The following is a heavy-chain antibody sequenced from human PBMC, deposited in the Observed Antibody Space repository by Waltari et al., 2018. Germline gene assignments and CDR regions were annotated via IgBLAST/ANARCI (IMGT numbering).Heavy chain of an antibody. CDR3: ARGSPGGSSSRFDY. CDR1: GGSFSGYY. Sequence: QVQLQQWGAGLLKPSETLSLTCAVYGGSFSGYYWSWIRQPPGKGLEWIGEINHSGSTNYNPSLKSRVAISVDTSKNQFSLKLSSVTAADTAVYYCARGSPGGSSSRFDYWGQGTLVTVSS. J-gene: IGHJ4*02. V-gene: IGHV4-34*01. CDR2: INHSGST. D-gene: IGHD6-6*01.